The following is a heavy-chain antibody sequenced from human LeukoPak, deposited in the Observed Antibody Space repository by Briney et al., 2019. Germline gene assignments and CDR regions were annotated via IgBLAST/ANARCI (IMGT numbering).Heavy chain of an antibody. CDR1: GFTFSSFT. D-gene: IGHD3-3*01. J-gene: IGHJ5*01. Sequence: AGGSLRLSCAASGFTFSSFTMNWVRQAPGTGLERVSSISGSSTYIYYADSVKGRFTISRDNAKNSLYLQMNSLRDEDTAIYYCARDESSPTIFEVAPGDSWGQGTLVTVSS. CDR3: ARDESSPTIFEVAPGDS. CDR2: ISGSSTYI. V-gene: IGHV3-21*01.